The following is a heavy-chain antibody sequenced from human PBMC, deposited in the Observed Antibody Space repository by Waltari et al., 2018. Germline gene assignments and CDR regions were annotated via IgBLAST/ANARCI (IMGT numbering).Heavy chain of an antibody. CDR1: GFTFSSYS. CDR3: ASQRITIFGVVSAPDY. Sequence: EGQLVESGGGLVQPGGSLRLCCAASGFTFSSYSINWVRQPPGKGLEWVSYISSSSSTIYYADSVKGRFTISRDNAKNSLYLQMNSLRAEDTAVYYCASQRITIFGVVSAPDYWGQGTLVTVSS. CDR2: ISSSSSTI. J-gene: IGHJ4*02. V-gene: IGHV3-48*04. D-gene: IGHD3-3*01.